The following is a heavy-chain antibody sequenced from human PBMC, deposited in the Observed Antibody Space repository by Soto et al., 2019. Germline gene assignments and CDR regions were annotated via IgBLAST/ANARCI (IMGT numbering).Heavy chain of an antibody. CDR3: ARARWYDAFDV. CDR2: IFHGGNT. V-gene: IGHV4-38-2*01. CDR1: GFFISSGNY. Sequence: SETLSLTCAVSGFFISSGNYWGWIRKPPGKGLEWIGSIFHGGNTYYNPSLKSRVTISVDMSKNQFSLKLNSVTAADTAVYYCARARWYDAFDVWGQGXVVTVSS. J-gene: IGHJ3*01. D-gene: IGHD2-15*01.